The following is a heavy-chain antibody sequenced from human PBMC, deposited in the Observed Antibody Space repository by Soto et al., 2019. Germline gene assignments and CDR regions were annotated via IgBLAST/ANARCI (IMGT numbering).Heavy chain of an antibody. CDR1: GGSFSSSSYY. J-gene: IGHJ4*02. CDR3: ARLNTAMAYAFDY. CDR2: IYYSGST. Sequence: SETLSLTCTVSGGSFSSSSYYWGWIRQPPGKGLDWIGSIYYSGSTYYNPSLKSRVTISVDTSKNQFSLKLSSVTAADTAVYYCARLNTAMAYAFDYWGQGNLVTVSS. D-gene: IGHD5-18*01. V-gene: IGHV4-39*01.